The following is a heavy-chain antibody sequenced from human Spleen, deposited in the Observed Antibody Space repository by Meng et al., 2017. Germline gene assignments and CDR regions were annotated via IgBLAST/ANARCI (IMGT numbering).Heavy chain of an antibody. CDR2: INHSGST. V-gene: IGHV4-4*02. CDR3: ARGGARYDILTGYYSAYFDY. CDR1: GGSISSRNW. Sequence: QLQRRGPGPGLVKPSGTLSLTGAVAGGSISSRNWWSWVRQPPGKGLEWIGEINHSGSTNYNPSLKSRVTISVDTSKNQFSLKLSSVTAADTAVYYCARGGARYDILTGYYSAYFDYWGQGTLVTVSS. J-gene: IGHJ4*02. D-gene: IGHD3-9*01.